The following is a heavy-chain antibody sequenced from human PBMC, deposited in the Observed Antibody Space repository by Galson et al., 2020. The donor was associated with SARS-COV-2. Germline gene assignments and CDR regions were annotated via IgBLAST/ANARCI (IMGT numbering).Heavy chain of an antibody. V-gene: IGHV4-31*03. CDR3: ARTSGDVDI. Sequence: SETLSLTCTVSGASISTDGHFWTWVRQPPGKGLEWNGYIYHTGPTYYNPSLKSRLNIAVDRSQNQFSLRLRSVTAADTAVYFCARTSGDVDILGQGTLVTVSS. CDR2: IYHTGPT. J-gene: IGHJ3*02. D-gene: IGHD3-10*01. CDR1: GASISTDGHF.